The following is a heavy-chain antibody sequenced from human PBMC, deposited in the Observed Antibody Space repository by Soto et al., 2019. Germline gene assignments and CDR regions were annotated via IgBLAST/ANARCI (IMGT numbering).Heavy chain of an antibody. Sequence: VQLLESAGGLVQPGGSLSLSCAASGFTFSSYAMRWVRQAPGKGLEWVYAISGSGANTYYADSVKGRFTISRDNSKNTLFLQLNSLRAEDTAVYYCAKCAGSGWYPDYWGQGTLVTVSS. CDR3: AKCAGSGWYPDY. CDR2: ISGSGANT. D-gene: IGHD6-19*01. J-gene: IGHJ4*02. CDR1: GFTFSSYA. V-gene: IGHV3-23*01.